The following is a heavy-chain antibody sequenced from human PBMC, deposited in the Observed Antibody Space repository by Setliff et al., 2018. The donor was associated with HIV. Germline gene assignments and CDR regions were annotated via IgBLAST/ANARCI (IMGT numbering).Heavy chain of an antibody. Sequence: ASVKVSCKASGYTFTNYDINWVRQASGQGLEWVGWMNPNSGNTGYAQKFQGRVTMTRDTSISTAYMELSSLRAEDSGVYYCASSPQVTIFGIKIKPPGGPDLWGQGTTVTVSS. CDR2: MNPNSGNT. CDR1: GYTFTNYD. V-gene: IGHV1-8*02. D-gene: IGHD3-3*01. CDR3: ASSPQVTIFGIKIKPPGGPDL. J-gene: IGHJ6*02.